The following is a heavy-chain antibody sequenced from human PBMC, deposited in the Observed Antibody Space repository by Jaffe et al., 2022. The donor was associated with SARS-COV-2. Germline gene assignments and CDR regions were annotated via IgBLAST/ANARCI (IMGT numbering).Heavy chain of an antibody. Sequence: EVQLVESGGGLVKPGGSLRLSCAASGFTFSSYSMNWVRQAPGKGLEWVSSISSSSSYIYYADSVKGRFTISRDNAKNSLYLQMNSLRAEDTAVYYCAREPSLLWFGESTRFYYYYYMDVWGKGTTVTVSS. J-gene: IGHJ6*03. V-gene: IGHV3-21*01. CDR2: ISSSSSYI. D-gene: IGHD3-10*01. CDR1: GFTFSSYS. CDR3: AREPSLLWFGESTRFYYYYYMDV.